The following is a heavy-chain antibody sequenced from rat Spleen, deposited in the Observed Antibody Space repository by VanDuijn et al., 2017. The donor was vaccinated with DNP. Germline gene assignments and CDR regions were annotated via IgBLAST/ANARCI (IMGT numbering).Heavy chain of an antibody. Sequence: EVQLQESGPGLVKPSQSLSLTCSVTGYSITGDYWGWIRKLPGNKMEWIGYISYSGSTGYNPSLKSRISITRDTSKNQFFLQVNSVTTEDTATYYCARGDILRSFDYWGQGVMVTVSS. CDR1: GYSITGDY. CDR2: ISYSGST. J-gene: IGHJ2*01. V-gene: IGHV3-1*01. CDR3: ARGDILRSFDY. D-gene: IGHD1-6*01.